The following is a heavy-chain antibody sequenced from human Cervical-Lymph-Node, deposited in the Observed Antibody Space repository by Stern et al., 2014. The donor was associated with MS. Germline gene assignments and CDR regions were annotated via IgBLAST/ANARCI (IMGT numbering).Heavy chain of an antibody. CDR3: TPLSSIFGVVTTPDY. CDR2: IKSQSNGGTT. Sequence: VQLVQSGGDLVKPGGSLRLSCAASGFTFSNAWVSWVRQAPGKGLEWVGRIKSQSNGGTTDYAAPVKGRFTISRDDSKNTVDLQMNSLKTEDTAIYYCTPLSSIFGVVTTPDYWGHGTLVTVSS. D-gene: IGHD3-3*01. CDR1: GFTFSNAW. J-gene: IGHJ4*01. V-gene: IGHV3-15*05.